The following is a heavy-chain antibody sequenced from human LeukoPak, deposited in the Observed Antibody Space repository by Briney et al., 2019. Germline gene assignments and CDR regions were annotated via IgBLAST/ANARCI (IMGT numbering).Heavy chain of an antibody. Sequence: GGSLRLSCAASGFTLSSYWMHWVRQAPGKGLVWVSRINSDGSSTSYADSVKGRFTISRDNAKNTLYLQMNSLRAEDTAVYYCARDSPSRLRLDAFDIWGQGTMVTVSS. V-gene: IGHV3-74*01. D-gene: IGHD3-3*01. CDR3: ARDSPSRLRLDAFDI. CDR1: GFTLSSYW. CDR2: INSDGSST. J-gene: IGHJ3*02.